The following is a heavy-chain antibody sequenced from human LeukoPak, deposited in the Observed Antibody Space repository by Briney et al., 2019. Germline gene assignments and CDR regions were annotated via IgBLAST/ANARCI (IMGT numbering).Heavy chain of an antibody. CDR1: GGSISPYY. CDR3: ARDRYTVVSWYFDL. V-gene: IGHV4-59*12. CDR2: IYYTGGT. D-gene: IGHD4-23*01. Sequence: PSETLSLTCTVSGGSISPYYWSWIRQPPGKGLEWIGYIYYTGGTYYNPSLKSRVTISVDTSKNQFSLKLSSVTAADTAVYYCARDRYTVVSWYFDLWGRGTLVTVSS. J-gene: IGHJ2*01.